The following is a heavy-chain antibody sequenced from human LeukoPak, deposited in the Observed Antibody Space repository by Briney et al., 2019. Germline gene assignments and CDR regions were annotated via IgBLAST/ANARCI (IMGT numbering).Heavy chain of an antibody. CDR1: GFTFSSYA. CDR3: ARDKSWDEDIVVVPADGFDY. CDR2: ISSSGSTI. V-gene: IGHV3-48*04. J-gene: IGHJ4*02. Sequence: GGSLRLSCAASGFTFSSYAMSWVRQAPGKGLEWVSYISSSGSTIYYADSVKGRFTISRDNAKNSLYLQMNSLRAEDTAVYYCARDKSWDEDIVVVPADGFDYWGQGTLVTVSS. D-gene: IGHD2-2*01.